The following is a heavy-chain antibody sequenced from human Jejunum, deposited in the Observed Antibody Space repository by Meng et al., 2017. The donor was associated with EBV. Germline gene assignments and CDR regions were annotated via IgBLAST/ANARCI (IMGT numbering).Heavy chain of an antibody. V-gene: IGHV1-18*01. CDR3: ARGPYCSGGTCHSQYFDY. D-gene: IGHD2-15*01. J-gene: IGHJ4*01. Sequence: QVQLVQSGAEVKKPGXSVKVSXKASGYTSTTYGISWVRQAPGQGLEWMGWISPYNGNTIYAQKLQDRVTMTTDTSTSTAYLELRSLRSDDTAVYYCARGPYCSGGTCHSQYFDYGGHGALVTVSS. CDR2: ISPYNGNT. CDR1: GYTSTTYG.